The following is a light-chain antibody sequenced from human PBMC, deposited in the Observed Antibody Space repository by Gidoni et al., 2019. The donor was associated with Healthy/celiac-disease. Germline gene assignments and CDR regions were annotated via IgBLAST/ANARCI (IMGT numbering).Light chain of an antibody. CDR1: QDISNY. CDR2: DAS. V-gene: IGKV1-33*01. Sequence: DIQMTQSSSSLSASVGDRVTITCQASQDISNYLNWYQQKPGKAPKLLIYDASNLETGVPSRFSGSGSGTDFTFTISSLQPEDIATYYCQQYDNLPFTFXPXTKVDIK. CDR3: QQYDNLPFT. J-gene: IGKJ3*01.